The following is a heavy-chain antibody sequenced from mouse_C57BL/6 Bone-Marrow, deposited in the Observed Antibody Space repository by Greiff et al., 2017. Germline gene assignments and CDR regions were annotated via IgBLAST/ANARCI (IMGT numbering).Heavy chain of an antibody. CDR3: ARRDYYYGSSWFAY. CDR2: INPGSGGT. J-gene: IGHJ3*01. CDR1: GYAFTNYL. D-gene: IGHD1-1*01. V-gene: IGHV1-54*01. Sequence: QVQLQQSGAELVRPGTSVTVSCKASGYAFTNYLIEWVQQRPGQGLEWIGVINPGSGGTNYNEKFKGKATLTADNSSSTAYMQLSSLTSEDSAVYFCARRDYYYGSSWFAYWGQGTLVTVSA.